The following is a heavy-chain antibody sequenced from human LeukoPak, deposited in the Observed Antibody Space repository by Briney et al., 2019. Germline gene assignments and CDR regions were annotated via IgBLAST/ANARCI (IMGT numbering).Heavy chain of an antibody. J-gene: IGHJ5*02. Sequence: RASVKVSCKASGYTITNNYMHWVRQAPGQGLEWMGVINPSGTGTSYAQKFQGRITMSRDTSTSTVYMELSSLRSEDTAFYYRATDHSMANTAWWFDPWGQGTLVTVSS. CDR2: INPSGTGT. CDR3: ATDHSMANTAWWFDP. D-gene: IGHD5-24*01. V-gene: IGHV1-46*01. CDR1: GYTITNNY.